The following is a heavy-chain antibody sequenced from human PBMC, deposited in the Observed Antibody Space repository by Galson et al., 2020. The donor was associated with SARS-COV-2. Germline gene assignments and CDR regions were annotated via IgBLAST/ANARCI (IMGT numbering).Heavy chain of an antibody. CDR1: GGSISSYY. Sequence: ASETLSLTCTVSGGSISSYYWSWIRQPPGKGLEWIGYIYYSGSTNYNPSLKSRVTISVATSKNQFSLKLSSVTAADTAVYYCARVGRVAAIRGHDAFDIWGQGTMVTVSS. CDR2: IYYSGST. J-gene: IGHJ3*02. CDR3: ARVGRVAAIRGHDAFDI. V-gene: IGHV4-59*01. D-gene: IGHD2-15*01.